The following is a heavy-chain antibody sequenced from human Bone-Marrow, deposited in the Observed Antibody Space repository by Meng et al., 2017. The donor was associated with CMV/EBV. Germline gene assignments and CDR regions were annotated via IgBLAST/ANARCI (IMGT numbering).Heavy chain of an antibody. CDR2: VYGDGTNI. CDR3: THYSYYDFWSGYHYFDY. Sequence: GESLKISCAASGFTFSNYAMSWVRQAPGKGLEWVSFVYGDGTNIYYADSVKGRFTISRDNSKNTLFLHMSSLRAEDTAVYYCTHYSYYDFWSGYHYFDYCGQGTLVTVSS. D-gene: IGHD3-3*01. J-gene: IGHJ4*02. V-gene: IGHV3-23*03. CDR1: GFTFSNYA.